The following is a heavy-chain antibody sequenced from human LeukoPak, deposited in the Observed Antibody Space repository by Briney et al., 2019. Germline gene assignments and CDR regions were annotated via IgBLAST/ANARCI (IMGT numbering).Heavy chain of an antibody. CDR1: GGTFSSYA. Sequence: ASVKVSCKASGGTFSSYAISWVRQAPGQGLEWMGGIIPIFGTANYAQKFQGRVTIITDESTSTAYMELSSLRSEDTAVYYCATRYCSGGSCYSPNYYYYYMDVWGKGTTVTVSS. D-gene: IGHD2-15*01. CDR2: IIPIFGTA. J-gene: IGHJ6*03. V-gene: IGHV1-69*05. CDR3: ATRYCSGGSCYSPNYYYYYMDV.